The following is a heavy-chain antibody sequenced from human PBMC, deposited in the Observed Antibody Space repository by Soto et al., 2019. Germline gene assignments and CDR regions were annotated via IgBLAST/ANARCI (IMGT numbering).Heavy chain of an antibody. Sequence: SETLSLTCAVYGGSFSGYYWSWIRQPPGKGLEWIGEINHSGSTNYNPSLKSRVTISVDTSKNQFSLKLSSVTAADTAVYYCARGHYYGSGSYYKAPHLNWFDPWGQGTLVTVSS. D-gene: IGHD3-10*01. CDR1: GGSFSGYY. V-gene: IGHV4-34*01. CDR2: INHSGST. J-gene: IGHJ5*02. CDR3: ARGHYYGSGSYYKAPHLNWFDP.